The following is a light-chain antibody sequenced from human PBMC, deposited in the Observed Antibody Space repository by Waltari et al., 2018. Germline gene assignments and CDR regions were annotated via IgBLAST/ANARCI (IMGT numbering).Light chain of an antibody. CDR1: QSVLYSSNNKNQ. V-gene: IGKV4-1*01. Sequence: DIVMTQSPESLAVSLGERATINCKSSQSVLYSSNNKNQLAWYQQKPGQPPKRLIYWASTRESGVPDRFSGSASGTDFTLTISSLQAEDVAVYYCQQFYSSPPLFTFGQGTKLEIK. CDR3: QQFYSSPPLFT. CDR2: WAS. J-gene: IGKJ2*01.